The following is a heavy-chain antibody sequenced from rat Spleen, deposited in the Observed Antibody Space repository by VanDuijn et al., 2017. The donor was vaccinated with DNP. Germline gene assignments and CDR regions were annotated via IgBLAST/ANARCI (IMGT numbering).Heavy chain of an antibody. D-gene: IGHD1-7*01. J-gene: IGHJ2*01. CDR3: TRDLGYIHTTGMN. CDR1: GFSLTSYG. CDR2: ILSGGNS. V-gene: IGHV2S12*01. Sequence: QVQLKESGPGLVQPSQTLSLTCTVSGFSLTSYGVSWVRQPPGKGLEWIASILSGGNSYYNSTLKSRLSISRDISKSQVFLRVNSLQTEDTAIYFCTRDLGYIHTTGMNWGQGVMVTVSS.